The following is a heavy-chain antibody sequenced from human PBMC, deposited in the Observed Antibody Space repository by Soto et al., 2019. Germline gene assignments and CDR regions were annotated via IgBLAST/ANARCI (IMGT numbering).Heavy chain of an antibody. V-gene: IGHV3-74*01. CDR1: GFTFSRYW. Sequence: EVQLVESGGGLVQPGGSLRLSCAASGFTFSRYWIHWVRQAPGKGLVWVSRIKGDESTTAYADSVKGRFTISGDNAENTVYLHMHSLRGEDTAVYYCVRGAEGAYYHDYWGQGTLVTVSS. J-gene: IGHJ4*02. D-gene: IGHD3-22*01. CDR2: IKGDESTT. CDR3: VRGAEGAYYHDY.